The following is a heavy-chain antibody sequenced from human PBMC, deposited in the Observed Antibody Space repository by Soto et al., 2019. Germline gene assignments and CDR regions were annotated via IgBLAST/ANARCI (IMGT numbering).Heavy chain of an antibody. V-gene: IGHV3-74*01. Sequence: EVQLVESGGDLVQPGGSLRLSCAASGFTFSYYWMYWVRQAPGKGLVWVSRTNMYGSDISYADSVKGRFTISRDNAKNTLYLQMNSLRVEDTAVYYCARGAFPSGDYYGDCDIWGRGTLVTVSS. D-gene: IGHD3-3*01. J-gene: IGHJ2*01. CDR1: GFTFSYYW. CDR3: ARGAFPSGDYYGDCDI. CDR2: TNMYGSDI.